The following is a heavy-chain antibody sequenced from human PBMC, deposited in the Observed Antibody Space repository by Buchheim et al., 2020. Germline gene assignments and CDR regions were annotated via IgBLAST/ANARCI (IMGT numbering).Heavy chain of an antibody. Sequence: QVQLVQSGAEVKKPGASVKVSCKASGYTFTSYDINWVRQATGQGLEWMGWMNPNSGNTGYAQKFQGRVTMTRNTYISTAYMELSSLRSEDTAVYYCARKNYDILTGYYSFYYYYYMDVWGKGTT. V-gene: IGHV1-8*01. CDR3: ARKNYDILTGYYSFYYYYYMDV. J-gene: IGHJ6*03. CDR2: MNPNSGNT. CDR1: GYTFTSYD. D-gene: IGHD3-9*01.